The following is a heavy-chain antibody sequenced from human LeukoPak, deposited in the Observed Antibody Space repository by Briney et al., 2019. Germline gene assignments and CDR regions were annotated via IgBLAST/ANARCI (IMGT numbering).Heavy chain of an antibody. CDR1: GFTFSNYG. Sequence: GGSLRLSCAASGFTFSNYGMHWVRQAPGKGLEWVAVISYDGSNKYYADSVKGRFTISRDNSKNTLYLQMSSLRVEDTAVYYCASWAGNTQSDSWSGPFDYWGQGTLVTVSS. V-gene: IGHV3-30*12. D-gene: IGHD3-3*01. CDR3: ASWAGNTQSDSWSGPFDY. J-gene: IGHJ4*02. CDR2: ISYDGSNK.